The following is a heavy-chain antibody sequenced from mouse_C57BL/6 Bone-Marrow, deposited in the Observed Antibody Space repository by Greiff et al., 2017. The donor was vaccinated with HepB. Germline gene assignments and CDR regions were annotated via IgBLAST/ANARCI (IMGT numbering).Heavy chain of an antibody. CDR2: ISSGGSYT. J-gene: IGHJ4*01. CDR1: GFTFSSYG. V-gene: IGHV5-6*01. CDR3: ARQKYDYGRDYYAMDY. D-gene: IGHD2-4*01. Sequence: EVMLVESGGDLVKPGGSLKLSCAASGFTFSSYGMSWVRQTPDKRLEWVATISSGGSYTYYPDSVKGRFTISRDNAKNTLYLQMSSLKSEDTAMYYCARQKYDYGRDYYAMDYWGQGTSVTVSS.